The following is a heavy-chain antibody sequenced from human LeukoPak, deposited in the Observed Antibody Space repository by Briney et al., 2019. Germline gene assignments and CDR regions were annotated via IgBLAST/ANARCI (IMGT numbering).Heavy chain of an antibody. CDR2: IYYSGST. CDR3: ARDVGRYSFDY. Sequence: PSETLSLTCTVSGGSVSSGSYYWSWIRQPPGKGLEWIGYIYYSGSTNYNPSLKSRVTISVDTSKNQFSLKLSSVTAADTAVYYCARDVGRYSFDYWGQRTLVTVST. D-gene: IGHD3-16*02. V-gene: IGHV4-61*01. J-gene: IGHJ4*02. CDR1: GGSVSSGSYY.